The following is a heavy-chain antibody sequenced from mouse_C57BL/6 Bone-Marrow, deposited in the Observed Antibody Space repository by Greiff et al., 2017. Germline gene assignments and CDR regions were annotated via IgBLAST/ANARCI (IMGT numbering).Heavy chain of an antibody. CDR3: ARGPYDYDGDFDY. D-gene: IGHD2-4*01. CDR2: INPSTGGT. V-gene: IGHV1-42*01. CDR1: GSSFTGYS. Sequence: EVKLVESGPELVKPGASVKISCKASGSSFTGYSLNWVKQSPEKGLEWIGEINPSTGGTTYNQKFKAKAKLTVDKSSSTAYMQLKSLTSEDSAVYYCARGPYDYDGDFDYWGQGTTLTVSS. J-gene: IGHJ2*01.